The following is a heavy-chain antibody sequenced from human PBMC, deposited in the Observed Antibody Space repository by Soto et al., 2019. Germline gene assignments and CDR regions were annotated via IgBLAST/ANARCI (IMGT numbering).Heavy chain of an antibody. CDR3: ANRLGSF. CDR2: THHSRST. V-gene: IGHV4-34*01. CDR1: GGSFSTYY. Sequence: QVQLQQWGTGLLKPSETLSLTCAVYGGSFSTYYWAWIRQPPGKGLEWIGETHHSRSTTYSPSLMSRVSISIDTSRNQFSLKLRAVTAADTGVYYCANRLGSFWGQGTLVTVSS. D-gene: IGHD3-16*01. J-gene: IGHJ4*02.